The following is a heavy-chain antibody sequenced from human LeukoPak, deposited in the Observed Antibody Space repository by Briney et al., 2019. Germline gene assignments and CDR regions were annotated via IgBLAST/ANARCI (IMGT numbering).Heavy chain of an antibody. CDR3: ARHTSSVASDI. V-gene: IGHV5-51*01. J-gene: IGHJ3*02. D-gene: IGHD3-16*01. CDR1: GYSFPTYW. CDR2: IYPGDSDT. Sequence: GESLQISCKGSGYSFPTYWIGWVRQMPGKGLEWMGIIYPGDSDTRYSPSFQGQVTISADRSISTAYLQWNSLKASDTAMYFCARHTSSVASDIWGQGTMVTVSS.